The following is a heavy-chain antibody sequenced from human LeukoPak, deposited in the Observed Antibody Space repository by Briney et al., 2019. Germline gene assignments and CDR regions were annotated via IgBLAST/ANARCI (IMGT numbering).Heavy chain of an antibody. D-gene: IGHD2-15*01. V-gene: IGHV3-7*05. CDR1: GVTSNGYW. CDR2: IKEDGSEK. CDR3: AALVAPY. Sequence: GGSLTLSCTTSGVTSNGYWMNWIRQAPGKGLEWVANIKEDGSEKNYVDSVKSRFTISRDNAQKSLYLQMNSLRAEDTAVYCCAALVAPYWGQGTLVTVSS. J-gene: IGHJ4*02.